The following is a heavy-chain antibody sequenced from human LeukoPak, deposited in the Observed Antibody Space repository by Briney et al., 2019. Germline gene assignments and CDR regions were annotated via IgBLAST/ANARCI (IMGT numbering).Heavy chain of an antibody. CDR2: IYDSGST. CDR3: ARGYNFVYSGLVY. V-gene: IGHV4-59*01. D-gene: IGHD5-18*01. Sequence: PSETLSLTCTVSGGSFRNYYWSWTRQPPGKGLEWIGYIYDSGSTNYNPSLKSRYKPSLKSRVTISVDTSKNQFSLKVTSVTAADTAVYYCARGYNFVYSGLVYWGQGTLVTVSS. J-gene: IGHJ4*02. CDR1: GGSFRNYY.